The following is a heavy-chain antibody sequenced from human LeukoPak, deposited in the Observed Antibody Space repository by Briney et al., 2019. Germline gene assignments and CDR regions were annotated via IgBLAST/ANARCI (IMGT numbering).Heavy chain of an antibody. D-gene: IGHD2-2*01. CDR3: ASVVPAAGDDYYYGMDV. CDR1: GFTFSSYS. J-gene: IGHJ6*04. CDR2: ISNSSSYI. V-gene: IGHV3-21*01. Sequence: PGGSLRLSCAASGFTFSSYSMNWVRQAPGKGLEWVSSISNSSSYIYYADSVKGRFTISRDNAKNSLYLQMNSLRAEDTAVYYCASVVPAAGDDYYYGMDVWGKGTTVTVSS.